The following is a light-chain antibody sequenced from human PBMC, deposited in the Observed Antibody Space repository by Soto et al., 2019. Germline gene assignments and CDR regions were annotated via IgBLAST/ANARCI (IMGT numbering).Light chain of an antibody. V-gene: IGKV3-15*01. CDR3: QQYNNWPGT. J-gene: IGKJ1*01. CDR1: QSVSSN. Sequence: EIVMTQSPATLSVSPGERATLSCRASQSVSSNLAWYQQKPGQAPRLLIYGASTRATGIPARFSGSGSGTEFTLTISSLQSEECAVYYCQQYNNWPGTFGQGTKVEIK. CDR2: GAS.